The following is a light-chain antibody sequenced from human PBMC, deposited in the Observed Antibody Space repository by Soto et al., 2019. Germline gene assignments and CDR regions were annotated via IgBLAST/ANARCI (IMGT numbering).Light chain of an antibody. Sequence: DIQMTQSPASVSASVGDRVTITCRASQAINSWLGWYQQKPGIAPKLVISAASTLESGVPSRFSGGRSGTDFTLTISSLQPEDFATYYCQQGSNFPFTFGGGTKVQ. V-gene: IGKV1-12*02. J-gene: IGKJ4*01. CDR1: QAINSW. CDR3: QQGSNFPFT. CDR2: AAS.